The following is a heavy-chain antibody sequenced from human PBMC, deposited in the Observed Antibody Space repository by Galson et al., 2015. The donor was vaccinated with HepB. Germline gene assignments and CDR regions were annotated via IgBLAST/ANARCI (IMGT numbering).Heavy chain of an antibody. Sequence: SLRLYCVASEFDFSSYGMHWARQAPGKGLEWVADISYDGSNKYYIDSVKGRFTISRDNSKNTMYLQMNSLTAADTAAYYCAKDRGAYYYDGMNVWGQGTTVTVSS. D-gene: IGHD3-16*01. CDR1: EFDFSSYG. V-gene: IGHV3-30*18. J-gene: IGHJ6*02. CDR3: AKDRGAYYYDGMNV. CDR2: ISYDGSNK.